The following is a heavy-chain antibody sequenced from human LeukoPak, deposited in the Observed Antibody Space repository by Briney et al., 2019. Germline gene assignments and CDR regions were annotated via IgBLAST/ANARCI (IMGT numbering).Heavy chain of an antibody. D-gene: IGHD5-18*01. V-gene: IGHV4-34*01. CDR1: GGSFSGYY. Sequence: SETLSLTCAVYGGSFSGYYWSWIRQPPGKGLEWIGEINHSGSTNYNPSLKSRVTISVDTSKNQFSLKLSSVTAADTAVYYCAKATLQLWSRTAAFDIWGRGTMVTVSS. CDR2: INHSGST. J-gene: IGHJ3*02. CDR3: AKATLQLWSRTAAFDI.